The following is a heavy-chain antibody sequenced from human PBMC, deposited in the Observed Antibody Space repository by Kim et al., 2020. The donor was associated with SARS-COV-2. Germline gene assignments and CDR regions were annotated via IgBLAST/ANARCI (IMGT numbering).Heavy chain of an antibody. CDR2: IYYSGST. CDR3: AREYGGSYPGYYYGMDV. V-gene: IGHV4-59*13. Sequence: SETLSLTCTVSGGSISSYYWSWIRQPPGKGLEWIGYIYYSGSTNYNPSLKSRVTISVDTSKNQFSLKLSSVTAADTAVYYCAREYGGSYPGYYYGMDVWGQGTTVTVSS. CDR1: GGSISSYY. D-gene: IGHD1-26*01. J-gene: IGHJ6*02.